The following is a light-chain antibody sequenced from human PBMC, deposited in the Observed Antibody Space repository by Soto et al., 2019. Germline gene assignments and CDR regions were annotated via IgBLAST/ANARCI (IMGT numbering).Light chain of an antibody. CDR2: GAS. V-gene: IGKV3-15*01. CDR3: QQYDSSPRT. Sequence: EIVLTQSPAILSVSPGERATLSCRASQSISRSLAWYQQKPGQAPRLLIYGASTRATGIPARFSGSGSGTDFTLTINRLEPEDFAVYYCQQYDSSPRTFGQGTKVDIK. J-gene: IGKJ1*01. CDR1: QSISRS.